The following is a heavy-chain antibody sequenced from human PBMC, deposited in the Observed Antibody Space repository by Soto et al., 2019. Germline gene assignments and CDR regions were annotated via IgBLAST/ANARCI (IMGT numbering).Heavy chain of an antibody. J-gene: IGHJ5*02. CDR3: AGQTRGPIPHFGWLSPVAS. CDR2: IYRNGET. D-gene: IGHD3-9*01. V-gene: IGHV4-39*01. CDR1: GDSIRSSDFN. Sequence: QLRLQESGPGLVKPSGTLSLTCTVSGDSIRSSDFNWGWIRQPPGKGLEWIGTIYRNGETFYNPPLHSRVTKSVDTSRNQFSLHLTSVTAADTAVYFCAGQTRGPIPHFGWLSPVASWGQGTLVTVSS.